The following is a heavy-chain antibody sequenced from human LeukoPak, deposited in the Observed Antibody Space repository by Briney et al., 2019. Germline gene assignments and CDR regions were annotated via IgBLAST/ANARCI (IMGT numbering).Heavy chain of an antibody. Sequence: PSETLSLTCTVSGGSVSSYYWRWIRQPPGKGLEWIGYIYYSGSTNYNPSLKSRVTISVDTSKNQFSLKLNSITTADTAVYYCARVRLSGTYLDAFDIWGQGTMVTVSS. J-gene: IGHJ3*02. CDR1: GGSVSSYY. V-gene: IGHV4-59*02. CDR2: IYYSGST. CDR3: ARVRLSGTYLDAFDI. D-gene: IGHD1-26*01.